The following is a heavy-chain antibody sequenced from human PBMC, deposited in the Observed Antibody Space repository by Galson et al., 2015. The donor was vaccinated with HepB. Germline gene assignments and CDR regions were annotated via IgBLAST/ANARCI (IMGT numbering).Heavy chain of an antibody. CDR1: GFTFSIHA. D-gene: IGHD3-10*01. CDR2: ISTSSTI. V-gene: IGHV3-48*02. CDR3: VRSRGGSL. J-gene: IGHJ4*02. Sequence: SLRLSCAASGFTFSIHAMSWVRQAPGKGLECVSYISTSSTIYYADSVKDRFTISRDNAKNSLYLQMNSLRDEDTAVYYCVRSRGGSLWGQGTLVTVSS.